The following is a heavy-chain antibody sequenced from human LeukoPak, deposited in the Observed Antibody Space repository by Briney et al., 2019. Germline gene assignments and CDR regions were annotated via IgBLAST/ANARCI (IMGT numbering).Heavy chain of an antibody. CDR1: GGLISSYY. D-gene: IGHD6-19*01. J-gene: IGHJ4*02. CDR2: IYYSGST. V-gene: IGHV4-59*08. CDR3: ARRRSSGWYDDY. Sequence: PSETLSLTCTVSGGLISSYYWSWIRQPPGKGLEWIGYIYYSGSTNYNPSLKSRVTISVDTSKNQFSLKLSSVTAADTAVYYCARRRSSGWYDDYWGQGTLVTVSS.